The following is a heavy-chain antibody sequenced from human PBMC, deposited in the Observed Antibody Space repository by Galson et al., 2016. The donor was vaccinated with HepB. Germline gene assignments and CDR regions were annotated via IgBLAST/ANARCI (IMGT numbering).Heavy chain of an antibody. D-gene: IGHD2-15*01. Sequence: SLRLSCAASGLTFSRCDMHWVRQATGKGLEWVSAIGTAGDTYYPGSGRGRFTISRQNSKNSFYLQMSSLTAGDTAVYYCARGKFDCSGGTCHYYGMDVWGKGTTVTVSS. V-gene: IGHV3-13*01. CDR2: IGTAGDT. CDR1: GLTFSRCD. J-gene: IGHJ6*04. CDR3: ARGKFDCSGGTCHYYGMDV.